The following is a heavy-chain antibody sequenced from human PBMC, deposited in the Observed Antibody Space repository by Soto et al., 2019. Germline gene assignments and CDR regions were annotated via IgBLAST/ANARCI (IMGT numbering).Heavy chain of an antibody. V-gene: IGHV3-72*01. CDR1: GFSLSDPY. J-gene: IGHJ6*02. CDR2: IKNKANSYTT. Sequence: PGGSLRLSCAASGFSLSDPYMDWVRQAPGKGLEWVGRIKNKANSYTTEYGASVKGRFIISRDDSKNSLYLQMTSLKTEDTAVYYCARAPAHYGSGSHLWGQVTTETFSS. CDR3: ARAPAHYGSGSHL. D-gene: IGHD3-10*01.